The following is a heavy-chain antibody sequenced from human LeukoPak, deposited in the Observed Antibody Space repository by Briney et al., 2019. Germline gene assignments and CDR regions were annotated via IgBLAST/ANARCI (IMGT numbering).Heavy chain of an antibody. CDR1: GFTFSSYA. D-gene: IGHD1-26*01. CDR3: AKVWSYYHVGYFDY. J-gene: IGHJ4*02. Sequence: GGSLRLSCAASGFTFSSYAMSWVRQAPGKGLEWASAISGSGGSTYYADSVKGRFTISRDNSKNTLYLQMNSLRAEDTAVYYCAKVWSYYHVGYFDYWGQGTLVTVS. V-gene: IGHV3-23*01. CDR2: ISGSGGST.